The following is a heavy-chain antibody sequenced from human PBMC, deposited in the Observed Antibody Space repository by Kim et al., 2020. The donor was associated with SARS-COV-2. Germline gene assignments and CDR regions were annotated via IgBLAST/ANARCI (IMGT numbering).Heavy chain of an antibody. Sequence: SVKVSCKASGGTFSSYAISWVRQAPGQGLEWMGGIIPIFGTANYAQKFQGRVTITADESTSTAYMELSSLRSEDTAVYYCATQPLYYDILTGYSAQRVYGMDVWGQGTTVTVSS. CDR1: GGTFSSYA. CDR3: ATQPLYYDILTGYSAQRVYGMDV. V-gene: IGHV1-69*13. D-gene: IGHD3-9*01. J-gene: IGHJ6*02. CDR2: IIPIFGTA.